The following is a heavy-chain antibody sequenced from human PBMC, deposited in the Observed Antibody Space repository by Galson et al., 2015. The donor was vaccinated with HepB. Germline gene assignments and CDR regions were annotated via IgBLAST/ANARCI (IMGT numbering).Heavy chain of an antibody. V-gene: IGHV1-3*01. CDR3: ARWPNRSSGRGGAFDY. D-gene: IGHD6-19*01. J-gene: IGHJ4*02. CDR1: GYTFTSYA. CDR2: INAGNGNT. Sequence: SVKVSCKASGYTFTSYAMHWVRQAPGQRLEWMGWINAGNGNTKYSQKFQGRVTITRDTSASTAYMELSSLRSEDTAVYYCARWPNRSSGRGGAFDYWGQGTLVTVSS.